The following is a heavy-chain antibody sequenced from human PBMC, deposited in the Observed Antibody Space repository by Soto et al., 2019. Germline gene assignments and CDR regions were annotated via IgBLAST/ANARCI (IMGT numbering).Heavy chain of an antibody. CDR1: GFTFNSHA. CDR3: AEKELTSSTWSYFEH. D-gene: IGHD6-13*01. J-gene: IGHJ4*02. V-gene: IGHV3-23*01. Sequence: GGSLRLSCTASGFTFNSHAMSWVRQAPGKGLEWVSVISGSGGVTNYADSVKGRFTVSRDISKDTLYLQMNSLRAEDTAVYYCAEKELTSSTWSYFEHWGQGTLVTVSS. CDR2: ISGSGGVT.